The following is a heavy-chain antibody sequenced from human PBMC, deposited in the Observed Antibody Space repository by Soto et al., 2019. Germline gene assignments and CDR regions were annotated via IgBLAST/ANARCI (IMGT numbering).Heavy chain of an antibody. CDR1: GFTFSIYA. CDR2: ISSNGGST. J-gene: IGHJ4*02. Sequence: PGGSLRLSCAASGFTFSIYAMHWFRQAPGKGLEYVSAISSNGGSTYYANSVKGRFTISRDNSKNTLYLQMGSLRAEDMAVYYCARGPGYYFDYWGQGTLVTVSS. CDR3: ARGPGYYFDY. V-gene: IGHV3-64*01.